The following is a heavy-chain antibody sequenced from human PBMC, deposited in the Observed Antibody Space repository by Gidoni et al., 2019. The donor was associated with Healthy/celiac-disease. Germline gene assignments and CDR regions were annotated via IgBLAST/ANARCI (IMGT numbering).Heavy chain of an antibody. V-gene: IGHV4-39*07. Sequence: QLQLQESGPGLVKPSETLSLTCTVSGGSISSSSYYWGWIRQPPGKGLEWIGSIYYSGSTYYNPSLKSRVTISVDTSKNQFSLKLSSVTAADTAVYYCARDKQNPYYDFWSGYYYGMDVWGQGTTVTVSS. CDR1: GGSISSSSYY. J-gene: IGHJ6*02. CDR3: ARDKQNPYYDFWSGYYYGMDV. CDR2: IYYSGST. D-gene: IGHD3-3*01.